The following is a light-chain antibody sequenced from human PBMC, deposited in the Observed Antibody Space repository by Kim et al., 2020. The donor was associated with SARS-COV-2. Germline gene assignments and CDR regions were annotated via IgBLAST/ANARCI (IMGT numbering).Light chain of an antibody. J-gene: IGKJ1*01. CDR3: QQTYSTLWT. V-gene: IGKV1-39*01. CDR1: RGISNY. Sequence: VGDRVTITCRAGRGISNYLNWYQQKPGKAPKLLIYAASSLQSGVPSRFSGSGSGTDFTLTIRSLQPEDFATYYCQQTYSTLWTFGKGTKVDIK. CDR2: AAS.